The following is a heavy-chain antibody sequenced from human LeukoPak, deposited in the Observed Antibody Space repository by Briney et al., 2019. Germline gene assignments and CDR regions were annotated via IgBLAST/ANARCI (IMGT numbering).Heavy chain of an antibody. Sequence: GGSLRLSCAASGFTFSSYAMHWVRQAPGKGLEWVAVISYDGSNKYYADSVKGRFTISRDNSKNTLYLQMNSLRAEDTAVYYCARDRVGATDYFDYWGQGTLVTVSS. CDR3: ARDRVGATDYFDY. J-gene: IGHJ4*02. V-gene: IGHV3-30-3*01. CDR1: GFTFSSYA. D-gene: IGHD1-26*01. CDR2: ISYDGSNK.